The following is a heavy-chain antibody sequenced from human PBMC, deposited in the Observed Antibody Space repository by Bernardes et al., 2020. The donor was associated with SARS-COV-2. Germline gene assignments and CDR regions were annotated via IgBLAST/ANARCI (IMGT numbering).Heavy chain of an antibody. CDR3: ARTPPEPHCSSTSCSYYYYYYMDV. CDR2: IFSNDEQ. V-gene: IGHV2-26*01. D-gene: IGHD2-2*01. J-gene: IGHJ6*03. Sequence: SGPTLVKPTETLTLTCTVSGFSLSNARMGVSWIRQPPGKALEWLAHIFSNDEQSYSTSLKSRLTIYKDTSKSQVVLTMTNMDPVDTATYYCARTPPEPHCSSTSCSYYYYYYMDVWGKGTTVTVSS. CDR1: GFSLSNARMG.